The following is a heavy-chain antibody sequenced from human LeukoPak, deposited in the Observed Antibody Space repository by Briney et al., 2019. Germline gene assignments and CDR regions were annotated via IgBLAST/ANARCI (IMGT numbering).Heavy chain of an antibody. V-gene: IGHV2-5*02. Sequence: SGPTLVNPTQTLTLTCTFSGFSLSTSGVGVGWIRQPPGKALEWLALIYRDDDKRYSPSLKSRLTITKDTSKNQVVLTMTNMDPGDTALYYCARRADDYGDSDPGEYAFDIWDQGTRVTVSS. CDR3: ARRADDYGDSDPGEYAFDI. CDR1: GFSLSTSGVG. D-gene: IGHD4-17*01. CDR2: IYRDDDK. J-gene: IGHJ3*02.